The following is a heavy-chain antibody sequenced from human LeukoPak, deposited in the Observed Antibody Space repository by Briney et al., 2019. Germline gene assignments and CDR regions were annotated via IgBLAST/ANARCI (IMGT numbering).Heavy chain of an antibody. D-gene: IGHD6-19*01. CDR3: ARDPTIAVADYYYSMDV. V-gene: IGHV1-69*04. J-gene: IGHJ6*02. Sequence: ASVKVSCKASGGTFSSYAISWVRQAPGQGLQWMGRIIPILGIANYAQKFQGRVTITADKSTSTAYMELSSLRSEDTAVYYCARDPTIAVADYYYSMDVWGQGTTVTVSS. CDR1: GGTFSSYA. CDR2: IIPILGIA.